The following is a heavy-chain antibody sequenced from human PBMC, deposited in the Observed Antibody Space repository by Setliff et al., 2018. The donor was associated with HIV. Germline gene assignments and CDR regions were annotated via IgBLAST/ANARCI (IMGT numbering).Heavy chain of an antibody. Sequence: SETLSLTSAVSGGSINNYYWSWIRQPPGKGLEWIGYIYSSGRANYNPSLKSRVTISVDTSKNQFSLRLTSVTAADTAVYYCARETGLNACDVWGQGTLVTVSS. V-gene: IGHV4-4*09. CDR2: IYSSGRA. CDR1: GGSINNYY. D-gene: IGHD1-1*01. CDR3: ARETGLNACDV. J-gene: IGHJ4*02.